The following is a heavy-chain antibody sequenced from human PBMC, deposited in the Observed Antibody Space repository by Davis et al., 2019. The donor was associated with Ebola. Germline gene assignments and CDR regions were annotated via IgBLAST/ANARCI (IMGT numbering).Heavy chain of an antibody. Sequence: MPSETLSLTCGVYGGSDSGYFRTWIRQPPGKGLEWIGEIHHSGTTKYSPSLKTRVTMSIDTSKNQFSLKMKSVTAADTAVYYCARSDYGSGDYMWGRNYYYYYGMDVWGQGTPVTVSS. CDR1: GGSDSGYF. J-gene: IGHJ6*02. V-gene: IGHV4-34*01. CDR2: IHHSGTT. CDR3: ARSDYGSGDYMWGRNYYYYYGMDV. D-gene: IGHD3-10*01.